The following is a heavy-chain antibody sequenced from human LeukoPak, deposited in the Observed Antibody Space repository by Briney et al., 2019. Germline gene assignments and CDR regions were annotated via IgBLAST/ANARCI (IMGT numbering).Heavy chain of an antibody. CDR3: ARRGSSWYYFDY. V-gene: IGHV4-39*01. D-gene: IGHD6-13*01. CDR1: GGSISSSSYY. CDR2: IYYSGST. Sequence: SETLSLTCTVSGGSISSSSYYWGWIRQPPGKGLEWIGSIYYSGSTYYNPSLKRRVTISVDTSKNQFSLKLSSVTAADTAVYYCARRGSSWYYFDYWGQGTLVTVSS. J-gene: IGHJ4*02.